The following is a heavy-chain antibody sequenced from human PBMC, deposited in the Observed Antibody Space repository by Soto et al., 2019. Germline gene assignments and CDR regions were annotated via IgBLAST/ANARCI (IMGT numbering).Heavy chain of an antibody. J-gene: IGHJ6*02. V-gene: IGHV2-5*02. Sequence: SGPTLVNPTQTLTLTCTFSGFSLSTSGVGVGWIRQPPGKALEWLALIYWDDDKRYSPSLKSRLTITKDTSKNQVVLTMTNMDPVDTATYYCAHISQGAAAGNYGMDVWRQGPTVTVSS. CDR3: AHISQGAAAGNYGMDV. CDR2: IYWDDDK. CDR1: GFSLSTSGVG. D-gene: IGHD6-13*01.